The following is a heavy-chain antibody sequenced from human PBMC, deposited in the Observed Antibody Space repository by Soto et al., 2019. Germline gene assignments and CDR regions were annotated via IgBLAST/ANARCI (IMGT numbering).Heavy chain of an antibody. CDR1: GFSLSNARMG. Sequence: SGPTLVNPTETLTLTCTVSGFSLSNARMGVSWIRQPPGKALEWLAHIFSNDEKSYSTSLKSRLTISKDTSKSQVVLTMTNMDPVDTATYYCARIWIPAVAWGFDYWGQGTLVTVSS. CDR3: ARIWIPAVAWGFDY. D-gene: IGHD2-2*01. J-gene: IGHJ4*02. V-gene: IGHV2-26*02. CDR2: IFSNDEK.